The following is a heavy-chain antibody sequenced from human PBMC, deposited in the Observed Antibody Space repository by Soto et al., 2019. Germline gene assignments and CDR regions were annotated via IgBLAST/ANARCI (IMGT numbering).Heavy chain of an antibody. Sequence: PGGSLRLSCAASGFTFDDYTMHWVRQAPGKGLEWVSLISWDGGSTYYADSVKGRFTISRDNSKNSLYLQMNSLRTEDTALYYCAKDMEGMYSSGWYVFDYWGQGTLVTVSS. CDR2: ISWDGGST. J-gene: IGHJ4*02. V-gene: IGHV3-43*01. CDR1: GFTFDDYT. CDR3: AKDMEGMYSSGWYVFDY. D-gene: IGHD6-19*01.